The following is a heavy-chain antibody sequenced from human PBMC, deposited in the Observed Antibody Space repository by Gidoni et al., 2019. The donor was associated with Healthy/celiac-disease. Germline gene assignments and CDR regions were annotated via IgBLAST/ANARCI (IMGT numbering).Heavy chain of an antibody. D-gene: IGHD3-22*01. J-gene: IGHJ4*02. Sequence: EVQLLESGGGLVQPGGSLRLSCAASGFTFSSYAMSWVRQAPGKGLEWVSAISGSGGSTYYADSVKGRFTISRDNSKNTLYLQMNSLRAEDTAVYYGAKDFTYYYDSSGYYYNYWGQGTLVTVSS. CDR1: GFTFSSYA. CDR2: ISGSGGST. CDR3: AKDFTYYYDSSGYYYNY. V-gene: IGHV3-23*01.